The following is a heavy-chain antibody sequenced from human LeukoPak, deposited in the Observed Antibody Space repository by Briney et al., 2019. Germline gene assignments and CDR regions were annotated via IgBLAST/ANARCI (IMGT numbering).Heavy chain of an antibody. Sequence: GASVKVSCKASGGTFSSYAISWVRQAPGQGLEWMGGIIPIFGTANYAQKFQGRVTITTDESTSTAYMELSSLRSEDTAVYYCARLAARPRSLLAYDYWGQGTLVTVSS. J-gene: IGHJ4*02. D-gene: IGHD6-6*01. CDR1: GGTFSSYA. V-gene: IGHV1-69*05. CDR3: ARLAARPRSLLAYDY. CDR2: IIPIFGTA.